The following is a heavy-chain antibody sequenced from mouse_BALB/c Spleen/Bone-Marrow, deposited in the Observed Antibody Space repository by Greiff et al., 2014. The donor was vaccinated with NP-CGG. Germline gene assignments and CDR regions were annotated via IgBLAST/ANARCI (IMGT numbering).Heavy chain of an antibody. D-gene: IGHD2-4*01. J-gene: IGHJ3*01. CDR2: IHPSDIET. CDR3: ARGEITAFAY. V-gene: IGHV1-61*01. Sequence: VQLQQSGVELVRPGASVKLSCKASGYSFTIYWMNWVKQRPGQGLEWIGMIHPSDIETRLNQKFKDKATLTVDKSSNTAYMQLSSPTSEDSAVYYCARGEITAFAYWGQGTLVTVSA. CDR1: GYSFTIYW.